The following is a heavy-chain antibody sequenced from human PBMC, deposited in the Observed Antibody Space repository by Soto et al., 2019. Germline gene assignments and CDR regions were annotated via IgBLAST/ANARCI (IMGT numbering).Heavy chain of an antibody. V-gene: IGHV3-21*01. CDR3: ATKTGVY. CDR1: GFTFSTYS. J-gene: IGHJ4*02. CDR2: ISSSSGYI. Sequence: PGGSLRLSCAASGFTFSTYSFNWVRQAPGKGLEWVSSISSSSGYIYYADSVKGRFTSSRDNAKNSLYLHMTSLRAEDTAVYYCATKTGVYWGQGTLVTVSS.